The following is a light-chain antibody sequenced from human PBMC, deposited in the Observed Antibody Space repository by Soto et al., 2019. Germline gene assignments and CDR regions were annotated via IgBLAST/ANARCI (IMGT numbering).Light chain of an antibody. J-gene: IGLJ1*01. CDR2: DNY. CDR1: SSNIGSNY. CDR3: CSYAGTATV. Sequence: QSVLTQPPSVSAAPGQRVTISCSGSSSNIGSNYVSWYQQLPGTAPKLLIYDNYKRPSGIPDRFSGSTSGTSATLAIAGLQTGDEADYYCCSYAGTATVFGTGTKLTVL. V-gene: IGLV1-51*01.